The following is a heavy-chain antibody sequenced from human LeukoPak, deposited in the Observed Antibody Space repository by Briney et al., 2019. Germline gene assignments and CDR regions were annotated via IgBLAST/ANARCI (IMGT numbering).Heavy chain of an antibody. CDR1: GGSISSGGYY. Sequence: PSQTLSLTCTVSGGSISSGGYYWSWIRQPPGKGLEWIGYIYHSGSTYYNPSLKSRVTISVDRSKSQFSLKLSSVTAADTAVYYCARVSDIVVVPAAMGYYFDYWGQGTLVTVSS. CDR3: ARVSDIVVVPAAMGYYFDY. J-gene: IGHJ4*02. CDR2: IYHSGST. V-gene: IGHV4-30-2*01. D-gene: IGHD2-2*01.